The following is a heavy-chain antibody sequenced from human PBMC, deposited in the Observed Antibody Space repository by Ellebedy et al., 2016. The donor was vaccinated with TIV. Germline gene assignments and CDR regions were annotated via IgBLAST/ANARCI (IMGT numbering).Heavy chain of an antibody. V-gene: IGHV4-59*12. CDR2: IYDIGTT. D-gene: IGHD4-17*01. Sequence: MPSETLSLTCDVSGASMNYNYWSWVRQPPGKGLEWIGYIYDIGTTNYNPSLKSPVTISLDTSKSQFSLTLSSVTAADTAVYYCAGGKVLMTSVTTGYYYGMDVWGQGTTVTVSS. J-gene: IGHJ6*02. CDR1: GASMNYNY. CDR3: AGGKVLMTSVTTGYYYGMDV.